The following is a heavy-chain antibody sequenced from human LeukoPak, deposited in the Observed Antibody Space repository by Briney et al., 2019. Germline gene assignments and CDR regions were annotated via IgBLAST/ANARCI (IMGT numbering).Heavy chain of an antibody. CDR1: GGSISSYY. D-gene: IGHD3-10*01. CDR3: ARGRIATMVRGVIIAHDY. Sequence: KPSETLSLTCTVSGGSISSYYWSWIRQPAGKGLEWIGRIYTSWSTNYNPSLKSRVTMSVDTSKNQFSLKLSSVTAADTAVYYCARGRIATMVRGVIIAHDYWGQGTLVTVSS. V-gene: IGHV4-4*07. CDR2: IYTSWST. J-gene: IGHJ4*02.